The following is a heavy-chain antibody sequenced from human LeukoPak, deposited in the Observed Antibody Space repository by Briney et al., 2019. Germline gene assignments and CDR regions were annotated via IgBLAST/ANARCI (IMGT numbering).Heavy chain of an antibody. CDR3: AKDYYYGSATRDAFDI. Sequence: PGGSLRLSCAASGFTFSSYAMSWVRQAPGKGLEWVSGISWNGGRTDYADSVKGRFTISRDNAKNSLYLQMNSLRAEDTALYYCAKDYYYGSATRDAFDIWGQGTMVTVSS. CDR1: GFTFSSYA. CDR2: ISWNGGRT. V-gene: IGHV3-9*01. J-gene: IGHJ3*02. D-gene: IGHD3-10*01.